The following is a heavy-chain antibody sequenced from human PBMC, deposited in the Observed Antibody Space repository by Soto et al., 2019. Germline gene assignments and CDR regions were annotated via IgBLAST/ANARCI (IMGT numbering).Heavy chain of an antibody. CDR2: MYYRGST. CDR1: GGSISRYY. CDR3: ARTLYVSGGSCYCYYGMDV. V-gene: IGHV4-59*01. D-gene: IGHD2-15*01. Sequence: SETLSLTCTVSGGSISRYYWSWIRQPPGTGLDWIGAMYYRGSTNYKHYLKSRGTISVDTSKNQLSLKLSAVTAADTAEYYCARTLYVSGGSCYCYYGMDVWGQGTMVTVSS. J-gene: IGHJ6*02.